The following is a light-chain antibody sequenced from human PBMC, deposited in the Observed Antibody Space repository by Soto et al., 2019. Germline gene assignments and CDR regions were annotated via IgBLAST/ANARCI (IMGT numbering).Light chain of an antibody. J-gene: IGKJ3*01. V-gene: IGKV2-28*01. CDR1: QSLLHSNGYNY. CDR3: MQALQTPFT. CDR2: LGS. Sequence: DIVMTQSPLSLPVTPGEPASICCRSSQSLLHSNGYNYLDWYLQKPGQSPQLLIYLGSNRASGVPDRFSGSGSGTDFTPKISIVEAEDVGVYYCMQALQTPFTFGPGTKVDIE.